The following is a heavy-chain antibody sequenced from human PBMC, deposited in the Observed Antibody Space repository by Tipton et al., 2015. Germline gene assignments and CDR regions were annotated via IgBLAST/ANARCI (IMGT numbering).Heavy chain of an antibody. Sequence: LRLSCTASGFTFSDYYMSWIRQAPGKGLEWIGYIYYNGSTKYNPSLKSRVTISVDTSKNQFFLKLNSVTAADTAVYYCVRAQEYWGQGTLVTVSS. CDR1: GFTFSDYY. CDR3: VRAQEY. CDR2: IYYNGST. J-gene: IGHJ4*02. V-gene: IGHV4-59*01.